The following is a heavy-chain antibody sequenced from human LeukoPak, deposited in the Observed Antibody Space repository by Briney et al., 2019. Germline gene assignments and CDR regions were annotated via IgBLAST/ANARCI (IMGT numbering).Heavy chain of an antibody. CDR1: GYSFTSYW. J-gene: IGHJ4*02. CDR2: IYPGDSDT. D-gene: IGHD6-19*01. CDR3: ARRVNTVAATPYFDY. V-gene: IGHV5-51*01. Sequence: GESLKISCKGSGYSFTSYWIGLVRQMPGKGLEWMGIIYPGDSDTRYSPSFQGQVTISADKSISTAYLQWSSLKASDTAMYYCARRVNTVAATPYFDYWGQGTLVTVSS.